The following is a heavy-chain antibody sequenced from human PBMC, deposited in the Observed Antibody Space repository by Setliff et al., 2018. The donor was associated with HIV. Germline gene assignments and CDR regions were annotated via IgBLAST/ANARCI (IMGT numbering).Heavy chain of an antibody. V-gene: IGHV4-31*01. D-gene: IGHD4-17*01. J-gene: IGHJ4*02. CDR1: GGSISSGGYY. CDR3: LRGGSFGDIPNC. Sequence: SETLSLTCSVSGGSISSGGYYWSWIRQHPGKGLEWIGYIYYSGTVYYNPSLKSLVTISVDTSKNKFSLKLSSVTAADTAVYYCLRGGSFGDIPNCWGQGTLVTVSS. CDR2: IYYSGTV.